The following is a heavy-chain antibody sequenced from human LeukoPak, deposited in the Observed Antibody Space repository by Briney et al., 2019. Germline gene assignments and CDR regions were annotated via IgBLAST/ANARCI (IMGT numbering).Heavy chain of an antibody. CDR1: GFTFSSYT. V-gene: IGHV3-30*04. Sequence: PGGSLRLSCAASGFTFSSYTIHWVRQAPGRGLEWVALISFDGSEKYYADSVKGRFTISRDKSKNTLHLQMNSLRADDTAVYYCARSNDCGGDCYSFDYWGQGTLVTVSS. D-gene: IGHD2-21*02. CDR3: ARSNDCGGDCYSFDY. CDR2: ISFDGSEK. J-gene: IGHJ4*02.